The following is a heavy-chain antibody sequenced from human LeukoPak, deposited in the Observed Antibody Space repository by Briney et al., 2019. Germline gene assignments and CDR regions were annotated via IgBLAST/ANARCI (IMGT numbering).Heavy chain of an antibody. CDR1: GFTFSSYS. D-gene: IGHD2-2*01. J-gene: IGHJ6*02. CDR3: ARTSGCSSTSCDPAAYYYYGMDV. CDR2: ISSSSSYI. V-gene: IGHV3-21*01. Sequence: GGSLRLSCAASGFTFSSYSMNWVRQAPGKRLEWVSSISSSSSYIYYADSVKGRFTISRDNAENSLYLQMNSLRAEDTAVYYCARTSGCSSTSCDPAAYYYYGMDVWGQGTTVTVSS.